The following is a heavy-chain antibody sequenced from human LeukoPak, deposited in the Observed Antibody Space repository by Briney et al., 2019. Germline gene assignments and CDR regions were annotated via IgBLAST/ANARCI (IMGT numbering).Heavy chain of an antibody. CDR2: IKSKTDSGTT. J-gene: IGHJ4*02. CDR3: TTVLALGYCSSTSCFPPDY. Sequence: GGSLRLSCAAFGFTFSNAWMSWVRQAPGKGLEWVGRIKSKTDSGTTDYAAPVKGRFTISRDDSKNTLYLQMNSLKTEDTAVYYCTTVLALGYCSSTSCFPPDYWGQGTLVTVSS. V-gene: IGHV3-15*01. D-gene: IGHD2-2*01. CDR1: GFTFSNAW.